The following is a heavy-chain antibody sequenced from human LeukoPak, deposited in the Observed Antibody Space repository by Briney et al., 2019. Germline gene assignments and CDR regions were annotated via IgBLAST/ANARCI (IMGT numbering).Heavy chain of an antibody. J-gene: IGHJ4*02. CDR2: IYYSGST. CDR3: ARRRGYSINY. CDR1: GGSISSYY. D-gene: IGHD5-18*01. Sequence: SETLSLTCTVSGGSISSYYWSWIRQPPGKGLEWIGYIYYSGSTNYNPSLKSRVTISVDTSKNQFSLKLSSVTAADTAVYYCARRRGYSINYWGQGTLATVSS. V-gene: IGHV4-59*08.